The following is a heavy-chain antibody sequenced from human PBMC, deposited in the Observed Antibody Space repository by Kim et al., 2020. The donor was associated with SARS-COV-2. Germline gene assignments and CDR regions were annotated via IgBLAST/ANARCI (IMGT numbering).Heavy chain of an antibody. Sequence: GGSLRLSCVASGFTFSSYWMHWVRQAPGKGLVWVSRVNSDGSSTSYADSVKGRFTISRDNARNTLYLQMNSLRAEDTAVYYCASLSTGYVSHKFDYWGQGTLVTVSS. J-gene: IGHJ4*02. CDR2: VNSDGSST. D-gene: IGHD3-16*01. V-gene: IGHV3-74*01. CDR1: GFTFSSYW. CDR3: ASLSTGYVSHKFDY.